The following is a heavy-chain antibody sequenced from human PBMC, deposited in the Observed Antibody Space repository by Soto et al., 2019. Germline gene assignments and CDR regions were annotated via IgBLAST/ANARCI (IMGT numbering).Heavy chain of an antibody. D-gene: IGHD1-1*01. CDR2: IIPIFGTA. CDR3: ARERTDHYYCMDV. J-gene: IGHJ6*02. CDR1: GGTFSSYA. Sequence: SVKVSCKASGGTFSSYAISWVRQAPGQGLEWMGGIIPIFGTANYAQKFQGRVTITADESTSTAYMELSSLRSEDMSVYYCARERTDHYYCMDVWGQGTTVTVSS. V-gene: IGHV1-69*13.